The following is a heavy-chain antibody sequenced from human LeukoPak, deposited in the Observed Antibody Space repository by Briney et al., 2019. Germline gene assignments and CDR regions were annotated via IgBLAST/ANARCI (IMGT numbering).Heavy chain of an antibody. V-gene: IGHV3-53*01. J-gene: IGHJ5*02. Sequence: GGSLRLSCAASGLTGSHNYVSWIRQAPGKGLEWVSAIHTSGDTCYADSVKGRFTISRDTSKNTLYLQINSLRVEDTAVYYCIVFGDSNHWGQGTLVTVSS. CDR1: GLTGSHNY. CDR3: IVFGDSNH. D-gene: IGHD4-17*01. CDR2: IHTSGDT.